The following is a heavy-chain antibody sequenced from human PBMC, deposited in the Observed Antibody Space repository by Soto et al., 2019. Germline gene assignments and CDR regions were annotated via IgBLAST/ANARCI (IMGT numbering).Heavy chain of an antibody. D-gene: IGHD6-13*01. CDR3: ARERSAAGAGWFDP. Sequence: QVQLVQSGAEVKKPGASVKFSCKASGYTFTSYDINWVRQATGQGLEWMGWMNPNRGNTDYPQKFQGRVTMTRNTSISTAYMELSSLRSEDTAVYYCARERSAAGAGWFDPWGQGTLVTVSS. CDR2: MNPNRGNT. V-gene: IGHV1-8*01. J-gene: IGHJ5*02. CDR1: GYTFTSYD.